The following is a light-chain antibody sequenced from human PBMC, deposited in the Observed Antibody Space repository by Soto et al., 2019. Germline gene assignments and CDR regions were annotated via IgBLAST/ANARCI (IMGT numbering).Light chain of an antibody. CDR1: QSISSY. J-gene: IGKJ2*01. V-gene: IGKV1-39*01. CDR3: QQSYSTPYT. CDR2: AAS. Sequence: DIQMTQSPSSLSVIVGDRVTITCRASQSISSYLNWYQQKPGKAPKLLIYAASNLQSGVPSRFSGSGYATDFTLTISSLLPEDFATYYCQQSYSTPYTFGQGTKLEIK.